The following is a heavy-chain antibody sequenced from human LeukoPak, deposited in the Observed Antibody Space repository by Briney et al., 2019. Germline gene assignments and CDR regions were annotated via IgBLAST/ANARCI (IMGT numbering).Heavy chain of an antibody. D-gene: IGHD3-22*01. V-gene: IGHV3-23*01. CDR1: GFTFRSYA. Sequence: GGSLRLSCAASGFTFRSYAMSWVRQAPGKGLEWVAAIRGSGGSTYYADSVKGRFTISRDKSKNTLYLQMNSLRAEDTAVYYCAKGWEHYYYDSSGYYEESDYWGQGALVTVSS. J-gene: IGHJ4*02. CDR3: AKGWEHYYYDSSGYYEESDY. CDR2: IRGSGGST.